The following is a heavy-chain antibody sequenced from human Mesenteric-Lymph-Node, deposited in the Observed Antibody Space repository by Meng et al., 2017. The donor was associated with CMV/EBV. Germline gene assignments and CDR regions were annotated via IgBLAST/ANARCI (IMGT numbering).Heavy chain of an antibody. V-gene: IGHV4-59*13. CDR2: TYYTGRT. CDR1: GGSIDNYY. CDR3: ARGPGSTIPRNFDP. Sequence: SETLSLTCTVSGGSIDNYYWAWVRQSPGKGLECIAYTYYTGRTNYNPSLESRTTVSLEPSKNQFSLTLCSVTAADTAVYYCARGPGSTIPRNFDPWGQGALVTVSS. D-gene: IGHD3-10*01. J-gene: IGHJ5*02.